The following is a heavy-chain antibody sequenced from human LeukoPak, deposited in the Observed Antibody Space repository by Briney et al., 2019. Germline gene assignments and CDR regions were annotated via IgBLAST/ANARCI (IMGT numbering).Heavy chain of an antibody. CDR3: ARGSYDFWSFESDY. CDR2: IYSGGST. J-gene: IGHJ4*02. V-gene: IGHV3-53*01. CDR1: GFTVSSNY. D-gene: IGHD3-3*01. Sequence: GGSLRLSCAASGFTVSSNYMSWVRQAPGKGLEWVSVIYSGGSTYYADSVKGRFTISRDNSKNTLYLQMNSLRAEDTAVYYCARGSYDFWSFESDYWGQGTLVTVSS.